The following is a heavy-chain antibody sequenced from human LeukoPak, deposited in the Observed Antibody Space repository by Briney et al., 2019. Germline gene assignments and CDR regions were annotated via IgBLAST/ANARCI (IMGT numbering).Heavy chain of an antibody. J-gene: IGHJ3*02. Sequence: PGGSLRLSCAASGLTVRSNYMNWVRQTPGKGLEWVSLIFGDNSTHYADSVRGRFSISRDNSKNTVYLEMNNLRAEDTAVYYCTRKYCSGGSCLDDIFDIWARGQQSPSLQ. CDR1: GLTVRSNY. CDR2: IFGDNST. D-gene: IGHD2-15*01. V-gene: IGHV3-53*01. CDR3: TRKYCSGGSCLDDIFDI.